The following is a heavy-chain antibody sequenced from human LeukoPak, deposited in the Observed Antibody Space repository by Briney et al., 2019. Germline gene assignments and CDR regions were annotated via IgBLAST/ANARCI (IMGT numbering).Heavy chain of an antibody. J-gene: IGHJ3*02. Sequence: SETLSLTCTVSGGSISSSRYYWGWIRQPPGKWLEWIGIIYYSGSTYYNPSLKRRITISVDTYKNQFSLKLSSVTAADTAVYYCARLFPDYYDSSGYYPRDSAFDIWGPGKMVTVSS. CDR1: GGSISSSRYY. D-gene: IGHD3-22*01. CDR3: ARLFPDYYDSSGYYPRDSAFDI. CDR2: IYYSGST. V-gene: IGHV4-39*07.